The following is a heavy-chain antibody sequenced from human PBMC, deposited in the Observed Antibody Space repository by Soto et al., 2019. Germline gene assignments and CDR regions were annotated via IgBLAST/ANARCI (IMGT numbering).Heavy chain of an antibody. CDR3: ARDHIGSGFDY. J-gene: IGHJ4*02. D-gene: IGHD3-3*01. CDR2: IYSGGST. Sequence: PGGSLRLSCAASGFTVSSNYMSWVRQAPGKGLEWVSVIYSGGSTYYADSVKGRFTISRDNSKNTLYLQMNSLRAEDTAVYYCARDHIGSGFDYWGQGTLVTVSS. V-gene: IGHV3-66*01. CDR1: GFTVSSNY.